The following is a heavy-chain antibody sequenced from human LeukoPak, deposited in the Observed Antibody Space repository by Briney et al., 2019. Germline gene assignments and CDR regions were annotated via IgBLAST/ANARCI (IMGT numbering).Heavy chain of an antibody. CDR2: INHSGST. CDR1: GGSFSGYY. D-gene: IGHD3-22*01. CDR3: ARVGPDSSGQEAWFDS. J-gene: IGHJ5*01. Sequence: SETLFLTCAVYGGSFSGYYWSWIRQPPGTGLEWIGEINHSGSTNYNPSLKSRVTISVDTSKNQLSLKLSSVTAADTAVYYCARVGPDSSGQEAWFDSWGQGTLVTVSS. V-gene: IGHV4-34*01.